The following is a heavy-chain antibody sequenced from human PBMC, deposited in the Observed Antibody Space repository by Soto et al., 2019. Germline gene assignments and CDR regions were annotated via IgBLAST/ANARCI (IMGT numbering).Heavy chain of an antibody. J-gene: IGHJ6*03. Sequence: PGGSLRLSCAASGFTFSSYAMSWVRQAPGKGLEWVSAISGSGGSTYYADSVKGRFTISRDNSKNTLYLQMNSLRAEDTAVYYCAKLIGGGHYYYMDVWGKGTTVTVSS. V-gene: IGHV3-23*01. CDR1: GFTFSSYA. CDR2: ISGSGGST. CDR3: AKLIGGGHYYYMDV. D-gene: IGHD3-10*01.